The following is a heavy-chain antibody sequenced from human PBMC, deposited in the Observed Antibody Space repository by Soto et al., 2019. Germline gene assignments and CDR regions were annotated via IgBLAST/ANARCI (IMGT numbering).Heavy chain of an antibody. CDR1: GFTVSSCA. CDR3: ARGWNIVVVVAATLGDYFDY. Sequence: GGSLRLSCEASGFTVSSCAMHWVRQSPGKGLGWVAVISYDGSNKYYADSVKCRFTISRDNSKNTLYLQMNSLRAEDTAVYYCARGWNIVVVVAATLGDYFDYWGQGTLARVSS. D-gene: IGHD2-15*01. J-gene: IGHJ4*02. CDR2: ISYDGSNK. V-gene: IGHV3-30-3*01.